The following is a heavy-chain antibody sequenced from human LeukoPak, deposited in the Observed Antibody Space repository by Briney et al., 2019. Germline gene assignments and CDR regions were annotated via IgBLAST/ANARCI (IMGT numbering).Heavy chain of an antibody. V-gene: IGHV3-21*01. CDR2: ISSSSSYI. CDR1: GFTFSNYN. D-gene: IGHD2-2*01. Sequence: GGSLRLSCAASGFTFSNYNMNWVRQAPGKGLEGVSSISSSSSYIYYADSVKGQFTISSDNAKNSLYLQMNSLRAEDTAVYYCARDACSTTNCYLAYWGQGTLVTVSS. CDR3: ARDACSTTNCYLAY. J-gene: IGHJ4*02.